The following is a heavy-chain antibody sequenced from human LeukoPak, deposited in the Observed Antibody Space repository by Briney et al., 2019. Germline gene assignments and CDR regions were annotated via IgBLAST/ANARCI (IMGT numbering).Heavy chain of an antibody. Sequence: SETLSLTCTVSGGSISSYYWSWIRQPAGKGLEWIGRIYSSGSTNYNPSLNSRVTISVDKSKNQFPLKLSSVTGADTAVYYCARSPTVTNTFDYWGQGTLVTVSS. V-gene: IGHV4-4*07. CDR1: GGSISSYY. CDR3: ARSPTVTNTFDY. CDR2: IYSSGST. D-gene: IGHD4-17*01. J-gene: IGHJ4*02.